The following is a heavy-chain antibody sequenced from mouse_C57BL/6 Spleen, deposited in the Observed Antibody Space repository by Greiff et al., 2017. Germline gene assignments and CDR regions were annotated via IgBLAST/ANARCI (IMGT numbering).Heavy chain of an antibody. CDR1: GFSLTSYG. D-gene: IGHD4-1*01. CDR3: ARSGVKLGDWYFDV. Sequence: QVQLQQSGPGLVQPSQSLSITCTVSGFSLTSYGVHWVRQSPGKGLEWLGVIWSGGSTDYNAAFISRLSLSKDNSKSQVFVKKNRLQADDTAIYYSARSGVKLGDWYFDVWGTGTTVTVSS. J-gene: IGHJ1*03. V-gene: IGHV2-2*01. CDR2: IWSGGST.